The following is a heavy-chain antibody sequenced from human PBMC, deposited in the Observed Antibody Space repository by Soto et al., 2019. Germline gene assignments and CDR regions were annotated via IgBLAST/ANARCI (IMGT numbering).Heavy chain of an antibody. CDR3: ARYSSGFFDY. D-gene: IGHD6-19*01. CDR2: IYYSGST. Sequence: KPSETLSLTCTVSGGSISSYYWSWIRQPPGKGLEWIGYIYYSGSTNYNPSLKSRVTISVDTSKNQFSLKLSSVTAADTAVYYCARYSSGFFDYWGQGTLVTVSS. J-gene: IGHJ4*02. CDR1: GGSISSYY. V-gene: IGHV4-59*01.